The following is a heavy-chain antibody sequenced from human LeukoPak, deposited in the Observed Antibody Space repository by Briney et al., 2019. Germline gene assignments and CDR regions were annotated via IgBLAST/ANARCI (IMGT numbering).Heavy chain of an antibody. CDR3: ARDSSPGYYYDSSGYFDLGY. D-gene: IGHD3-22*01. Sequence: GGSLRLSCAASGFTFSSYWMHWVRQAPGKGLVWASRINSDGSSTSYADSVKGRFTISRDNAKNTLYLQMNSLRAEDTAVYYCARDSSPGYYYDSSGYFDLGYWGQGTLVTVSS. V-gene: IGHV3-74*01. J-gene: IGHJ4*02. CDR1: GFTFSSYW. CDR2: INSDGSST.